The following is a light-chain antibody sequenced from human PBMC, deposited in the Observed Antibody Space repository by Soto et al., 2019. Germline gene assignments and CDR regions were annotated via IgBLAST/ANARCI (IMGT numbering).Light chain of an antibody. CDR3: QHYNDYSYT. J-gene: IGKJ2*01. V-gene: IGKV1-5*03. Sequence: DIQMTQSPSTLSASVGDRVAITCRASQSVSGWLAWYQQKPGKVPKLLIYQASTLEDGVPSRFSGSGSGTEFTLTISSLQPDDSATYSFQHYNDYSYTFGPGTNLEIK. CDR1: QSVSGW. CDR2: QAS.